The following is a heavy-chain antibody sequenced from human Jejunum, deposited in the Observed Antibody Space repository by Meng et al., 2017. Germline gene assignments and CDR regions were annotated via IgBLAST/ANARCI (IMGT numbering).Heavy chain of an antibody. V-gene: IGHV4-4*07. J-gene: IGHJ4*02. CDR3: ARESGSSPVRGVMPRFDH. CDR2: VYSSGST. Sequence: VQLKQPVPGLVKPSETLSLTCTVSGDSINNSYWNWIRQPAGKGLEWIGRVYSSGSTDYNPSLKSLVTMSADTSKNEFSLKLTSVTAADTAVYYCARESGSSPVRGVMPRFDHWGQGMLVTVSS. D-gene: IGHD3-10*01. CDR1: GDSINNSY.